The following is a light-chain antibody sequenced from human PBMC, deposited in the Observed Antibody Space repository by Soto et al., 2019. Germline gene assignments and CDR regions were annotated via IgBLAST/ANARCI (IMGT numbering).Light chain of an antibody. CDR1: QSVSSY. J-gene: IGKJ1*01. Sequence: EILLTQSPATLSLSPWERATLSCRASQSVSSYLAWYQQKPGQAPRLLIYDASNRATGIPARFSASGPGTDFTLTISDVQPEDFALYYCHQRQSWPRTFGQGTKVDIK. CDR3: HQRQSWPRT. V-gene: IGKV3-11*01. CDR2: DAS.